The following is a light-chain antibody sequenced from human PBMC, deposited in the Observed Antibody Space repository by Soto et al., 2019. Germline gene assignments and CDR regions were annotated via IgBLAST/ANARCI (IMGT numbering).Light chain of an antibody. CDR2: GAS. V-gene: IGKV3-20*01. CDR1: QSISSSY. J-gene: IGKJ1*01. CDR3: QHPWT. Sequence: EIVLTQSPGTLSLSPGERATLSCRASQSISSSYLVWYQQKPGQAPRLLIYGASIRATGIPDRFSGSESGTDFTLTISRLEPEDFAVYYCQHPWTFGQGTKVESK.